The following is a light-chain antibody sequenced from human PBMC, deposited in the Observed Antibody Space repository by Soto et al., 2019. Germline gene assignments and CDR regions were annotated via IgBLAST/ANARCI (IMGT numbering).Light chain of an antibody. CDR3: QQYKQWPVA. CDR1: QSVSNQY. Sequence: EIVMTQSPATLSVSPGETTSLSCRASQSVSNQYLAWYQQKPGRAPRLLIYGASTRATGVPARFSGSGSATQFTLTISSLQSEDFGFYYCQQYKQWPVAFGGGTKVDIK. CDR2: GAS. J-gene: IGKJ4*01. V-gene: IGKV3-15*01.